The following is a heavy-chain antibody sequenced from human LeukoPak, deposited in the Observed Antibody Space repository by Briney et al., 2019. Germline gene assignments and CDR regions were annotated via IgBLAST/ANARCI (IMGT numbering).Heavy chain of an antibody. CDR2: INHSGST. V-gene: IGHV4-34*01. CDR3: ARGRRIAAAGRFDY. D-gene: IGHD6-13*01. J-gene: IGHJ4*02. CDR1: GGSFSGYY. Sequence: SETLSLTCAVYGGSFSGYYWSWIRQPPGKGLEWIGEINHSGSTNYSPSLKSRVTISVDTSKNQFSLKLSSVTAADTAVYYCARGRRIAAAGRFDYWGQGTLVTVSS.